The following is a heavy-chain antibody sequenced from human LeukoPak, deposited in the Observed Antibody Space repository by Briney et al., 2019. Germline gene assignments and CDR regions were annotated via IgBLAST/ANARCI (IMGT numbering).Heavy chain of an antibody. CDR2: IKQDGSEK. J-gene: IGHJ4*02. CDR3: ARGFGGFDY. V-gene: IGHV3-7*04. Sequence: PGGSLRLSCAASGFTFSSYWMNWVRLAPGKGLEWVANIKQDGSEKYFVDSVKGRFTISRDNAKNSLYLQMNSLRAKDTAVYYCARGFGGFDYWGQGTLVTVSS. CDR1: GFTFSSYW. D-gene: IGHD3-10*01.